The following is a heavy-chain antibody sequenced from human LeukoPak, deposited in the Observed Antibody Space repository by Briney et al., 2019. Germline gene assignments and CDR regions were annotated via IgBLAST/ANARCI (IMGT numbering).Heavy chain of an antibody. CDR2: ISAYNGNT. Sequence: ASVKVSCKASAYTFTSYGISWVRQAPGQGLEWMGWISAYNGNTNYAQKLQGRVTMTTDTSTSTAYMELRSLRSDDTAVYYCARDSPIAAAGTGDAFDIWGQGTMVTVSS. J-gene: IGHJ3*02. CDR3: ARDSPIAAAGTGDAFDI. D-gene: IGHD6-13*01. V-gene: IGHV1-18*01. CDR1: AYTFTSYG.